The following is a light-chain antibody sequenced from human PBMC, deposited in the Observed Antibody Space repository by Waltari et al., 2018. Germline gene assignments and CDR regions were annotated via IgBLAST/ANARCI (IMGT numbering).Light chain of an antibody. Sequence: QSVLTQPPSASGTPGQRVTISCSGRASNIGDNVVNWYQQFPGKAPKLVIYRNDPRPSGVPDRFSGSKSGTSASLAISGLQSEDEADYYCATWDDSPNGHWVFGGGTKVTVL. CDR3: ATWDDSPNGHWV. CDR1: ASNIGDNV. J-gene: IGLJ3*02. CDR2: RND. V-gene: IGLV1-44*01.